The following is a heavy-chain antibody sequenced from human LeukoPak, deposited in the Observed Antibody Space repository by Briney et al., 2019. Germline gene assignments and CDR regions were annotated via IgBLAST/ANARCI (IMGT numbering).Heavy chain of an antibody. CDR1: GYSIMCGYY. CDR3: ARGKVVHLDYYFDY. V-gene: IGHV4-38-2*01. CDR2: IYHSGST. D-gene: IGHD1-1*01. Sequence: NPSETLSLTCAVSGYSIMCGYYWGWIRQPPGKGLEWIGSIYHSGSTYYNPSLKSRVTISVDTSKNQFSLKLSSVTAADTAVYYCARGKVVHLDYYFDYWGQGTLVTVSS. J-gene: IGHJ4*02.